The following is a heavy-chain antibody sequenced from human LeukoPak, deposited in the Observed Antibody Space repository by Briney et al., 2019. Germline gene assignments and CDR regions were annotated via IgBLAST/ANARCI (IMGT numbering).Heavy chain of an antibody. J-gene: IGHJ6*03. Sequence: PSETLSLTCTVSGGSISSYYWSWIRQPPGKGLEWIGYIYYSGSTNYNPSLKSRVTISVDTSKNQFSLKLSSVTAADTAVYYCVRSNPAYYYYMDVWGKGTTVTVSS. CDR1: GGSISSYY. CDR2: IYYSGST. D-gene: IGHD4-11*01. V-gene: IGHV4-59*12. CDR3: VRSNPAYYYYMDV.